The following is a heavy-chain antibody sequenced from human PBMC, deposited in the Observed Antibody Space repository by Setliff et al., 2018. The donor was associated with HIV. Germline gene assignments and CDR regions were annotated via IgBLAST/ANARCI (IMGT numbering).Heavy chain of an antibody. J-gene: IGHJ4*02. D-gene: IGHD3-16*01. CDR2: IYHSGST. CDR3: ARGGLNYFDY. Sequence: PSETLSLTCAVSGYSISSGYYWGWIRQPPGKGLEWIGSIYHSGSTYYNPSLKSRVTISVDTSKNQFSLKLSSVTAADTAVYYCARGGLNYFDYWGQGTLVTVSS. CDR1: GYSISSGYY. V-gene: IGHV4-38-2*01.